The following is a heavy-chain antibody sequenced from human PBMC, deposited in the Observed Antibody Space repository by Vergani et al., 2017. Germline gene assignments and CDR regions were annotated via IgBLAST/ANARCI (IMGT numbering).Heavy chain of an antibody. Sequence: EVQLVESGGGLVKPGGSLRLSCAASGFTFSSYSMNWVRQAPGKGLEWVSSISSSSSYIYYADSVKGRFTISRDNAKNSLYLQMNSLRAEDTAVYYCAGHYGSGSYYTPFDYWGQGTLVTFSS. CDR3: AGHYGSGSYYTPFDY. CDR1: GFTFSSYS. J-gene: IGHJ4*02. D-gene: IGHD3-10*01. V-gene: IGHV3-21*01. CDR2: ISSSSSYI.